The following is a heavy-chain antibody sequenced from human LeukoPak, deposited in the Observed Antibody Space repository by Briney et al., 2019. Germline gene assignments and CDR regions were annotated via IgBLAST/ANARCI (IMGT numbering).Heavy chain of an antibody. J-gene: IGHJ4*02. D-gene: IGHD3-10*01. V-gene: IGHV3-23*01. CDR2: ISGSGGST. Sequence: PGGSLRLSCAASGFTFSSYAMSWLRQAPGKGLEWVSVISGSGGSTYYADSVKGRFTISRDSSKNTLYLQMNSLRAEDTAVYYCAKAGYGSGSYLIDYWGQGTLVTVSS. CDR3: AKAGYGSGSYLIDY. CDR1: GFTFSSYA.